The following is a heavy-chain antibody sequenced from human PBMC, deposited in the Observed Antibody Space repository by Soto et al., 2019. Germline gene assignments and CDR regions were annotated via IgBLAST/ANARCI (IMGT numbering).Heavy chain of an antibody. CDR1: GGSISSGDYY. V-gene: IGHV4-30-4*01. J-gene: IGHJ3*02. D-gene: IGHD4-17*01. Sequence: PSKTLSLTCTFSGGSISSGDYYWSWIRQPPGKGLEWIGYIYYSGSTYYNPSLKSRVTISVDTSKNQFSLKLSSVTAADTAVYYCSRHDYGDYRDAFDIWGPGTMVHV. CDR3: SRHDYGDYRDAFDI. CDR2: IYYSGST.